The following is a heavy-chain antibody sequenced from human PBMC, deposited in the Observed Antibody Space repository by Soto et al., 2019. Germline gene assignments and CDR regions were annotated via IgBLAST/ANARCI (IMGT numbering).Heavy chain of an antibody. CDR3: ATSNGIASAPGGMDV. D-gene: IGHD6-13*01. CDR2: INPNSGGT. J-gene: IGHJ6*02. V-gene: IGHV1-2*04. CDR1: GYTFTGYY. Sequence: ASVKVSCKASGYTFTGYYMHWVRQAPGQGLEWMGWINPNSGGTNYAQKFQGWVTMTRDTSISTAYMELSRLRSDDTAVYYCATSNGIASAPGGMDVWGQGTTVTVSS.